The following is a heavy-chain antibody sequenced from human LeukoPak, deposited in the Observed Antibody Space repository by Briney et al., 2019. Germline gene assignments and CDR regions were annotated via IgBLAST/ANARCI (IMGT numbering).Heavy chain of an antibody. CDR2: IIPILGIA. CDR3: ARTIVVVPATKIWFDP. J-gene: IGHJ5*02. V-gene: IGHV1-69*04. D-gene: IGHD2-2*01. CDR1: GGTFSSYA. Sequence: ASVKVSCKASGGTFSSYAISWVRQAPGQGLEWMGRIIPILGIANYAQKFQGRDTITADKSTSTAYMELSSLRFEDTAVYYCARTIVVVPATKIWFDPWGQGTLVTVSS.